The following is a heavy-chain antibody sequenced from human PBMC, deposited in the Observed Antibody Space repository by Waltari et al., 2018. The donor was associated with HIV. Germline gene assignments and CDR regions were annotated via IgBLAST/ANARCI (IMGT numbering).Heavy chain of an antibody. CDR2: IHHPGRT. V-gene: IGHV4-59*01. J-gene: IGHJ4*02. Sequence: QLQLRESGPRLVKPLETLALNCSFSGGSITTYLWNWYRQPPGKGLEWIGYIHHPGRTNYNPSLQSRVTISVDTSKTVFSLQLKSVTAADTAIYYCARGIFGGNPGYWGRGTLITVS. D-gene: IGHD2-15*01. CDR3: ARGIFGGNPGY. CDR1: GGSITTYL.